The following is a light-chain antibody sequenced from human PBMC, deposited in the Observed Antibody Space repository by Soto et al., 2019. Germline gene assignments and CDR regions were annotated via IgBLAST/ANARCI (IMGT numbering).Light chain of an antibody. V-gene: IGLV2-18*01. J-gene: IGLJ2*01. Sequence: QSALTQPPSVSGSPGQSVTISCTGTSSDVGSYNRVSWYQQPPGTAPKLMIYEVSNRPSGVPDRFSGSKSGNTAYLTISGLQAEDEADYYCSLYTSSSKVFGGGTKVTVL. CDR2: EVS. CDR1: SSDVGSYNR. CDR3: SLYTSSSKV.